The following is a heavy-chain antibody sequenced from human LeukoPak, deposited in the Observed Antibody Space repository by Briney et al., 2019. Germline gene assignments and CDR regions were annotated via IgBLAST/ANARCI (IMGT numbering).Heavy chain of an antibody. J-gene: IGHJ3*02. Sequence: GGSLRLSCAASGFTFSSYSMNWVRQAPGKGLEWVSSISSSSSYIYYADSVKGRFTISRDNAKNSLYLQMNSLRAEDTAVYYCARVAGDYGAFDIWGQGTMVTVSS. V-gene: IGHV3-21*01. CDR3: ARVAGDYGAFDI. D-gene: IGHD4-17*01. CDR2: ISSSSSYI. CDR1: GFTFSSYS.